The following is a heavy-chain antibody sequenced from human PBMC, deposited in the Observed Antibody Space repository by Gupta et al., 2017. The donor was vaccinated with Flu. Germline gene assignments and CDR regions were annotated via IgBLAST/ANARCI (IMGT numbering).Heavy chain of an antibody. CDR3: VKVHSSGWQQFDY. Sequence: QVQLVESGGGVVQPGRSLRLSCAASGFTFSSYGMHWVRQAPGKGLEWVAVISYDGSNKYYADSVKGRFTISRDNSKNTLYLQMNSLRAEDTAVYYCVKVHSSGWQQFDYWGQGTLVTVSS. CDR2: ISYDGSNK. D-gene: IGHD6-19*01. CDR1: GFTFSSYG. V-gene: IGHV3-30*18. J-gene: IGHJ4*02.